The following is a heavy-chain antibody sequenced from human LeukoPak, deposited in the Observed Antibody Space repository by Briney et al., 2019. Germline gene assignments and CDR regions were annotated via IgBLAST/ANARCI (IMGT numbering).Heavy chain of an antibody. CDR2: IKQDGSEK. J-gene: IGHJ4*02. CDR3: ARDVGCSNTSCYTHFDY. V-gene: IGHV3-7*01. Sequence: PGGSLRLSCAASGFTFSSYWMSWVRQAPGKGLEWVANIKQDGSEKYYVDSVKGRFTISRDNAKNSLYLQMNSLRAEDTAVYYCARDVGCSNTSCYTHFDYWGQGTLVTVSS. CDR1: GFTFSSYW. D-gene: IGHD2-2*02.